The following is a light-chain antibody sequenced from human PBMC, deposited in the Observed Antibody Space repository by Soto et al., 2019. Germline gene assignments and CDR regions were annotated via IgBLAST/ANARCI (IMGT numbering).Light chain of an antibody. Sequence: DIQMTQSPSTLSASVGDRVTITCRASQSVSWWLAWYQQKPGKAPKLLIYGASSLESGVPSRFSGSGSGTEFTLSISDVQPDDFATYSCQQYKSYSTGTFGQGTKVDIK. CDR2: GAS. CDR3: QQYKSYSTGT. V-gene: IGKV1-5*01. CDR1: QSVSWW. J-gene: IGKJ1*01.